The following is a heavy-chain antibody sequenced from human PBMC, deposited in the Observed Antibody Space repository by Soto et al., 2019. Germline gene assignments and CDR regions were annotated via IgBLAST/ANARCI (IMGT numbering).Heavy chain of an antibody. Sequence: VGSLRLSCAASGFPFSRFEMNWVRQVPGKGLEWLSYISGGGSVYYADSVKGRFTISRDNAKNSLYLQMSSLRAEDTAVYFCVGGGIPYFDYWGQGALVTVPQ. J-gene: IGHJ4*02. CDR3: VGGGIPYFDY. V-gene: IGHV3-48*03. CDR2: ISGGGSV. CDR1: GFPFSRFE. D-gene: IGHD3-16*01.